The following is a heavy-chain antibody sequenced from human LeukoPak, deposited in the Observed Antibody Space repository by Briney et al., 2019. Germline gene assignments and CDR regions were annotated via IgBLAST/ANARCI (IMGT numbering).Heavy chain of an antibody. J-gene: IGHJ5*01. CDR1: GFTLANFG. CDR2: ISGDGDRT. CDR3: AKVLSTGYYYDS. V-gene: IGHV3-23*01. D-gene: IGHD3-22*01. Sequence: PGGSLRHSCAASGFTLANFGMNWVRQAPGKGLEWVSGISGDGDRTHYADSVQGRFTVSRDNSKNTLFLEMNNLKVEDTALYYCAKVLSTGYYYDSWGQGTLVAVSS.